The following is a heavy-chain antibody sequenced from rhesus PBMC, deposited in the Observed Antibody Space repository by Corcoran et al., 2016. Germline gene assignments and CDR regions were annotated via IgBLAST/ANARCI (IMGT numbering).Heavy chain of an antibody. D-gene: IGHD2-39*02. CDR1: GGSTSGYYH. CDR3: ARQGYTDHLGGLDS. V-gene: IGHV4-143*01. Sequence: QVQLQESGPGLVKPSETLSLTCTVSGGSTSGYYHWNWIRQSPGKGLEWVGAVLGNSASTNYNPSLKSRVTFSKDTSKNQFSLRLTSVTAADTAVYYCARQGYTDHLGGLDSWGQGVVVTVSS. CDR2: VLGNSAST. J-gene: IGHJ6*01.